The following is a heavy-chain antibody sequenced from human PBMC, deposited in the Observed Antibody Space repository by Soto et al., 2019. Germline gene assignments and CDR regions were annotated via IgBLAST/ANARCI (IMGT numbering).Heavy chain of an antibody. CDR3: AREYYYDSSGYPNWFDP. V-gene: IGHV1-69*12. D-gene: IGHD3-22*01. CDR1: GGTFSSYA. CDR2: IIPIFGTA. Sequence: QVQLVQSGAEVKKPGSSVKVSCKASGGTFSSYAISWVRQAPGQGLEWMGGIIPIFGTANYAQKFQGRVTITADESKSTAYMELSSLRSEDTAVYYCAREYYYDSSGYPNWFDPWGQGTLVTVSS. J-gene: IGHJ5*02.